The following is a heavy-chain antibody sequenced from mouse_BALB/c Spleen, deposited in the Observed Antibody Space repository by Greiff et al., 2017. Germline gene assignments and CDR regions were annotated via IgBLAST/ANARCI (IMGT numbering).Heavy chain of an antibody. J-gene: IGHJ4*01. CDR3: ARRGYGHYYAMDY. V-gene: IGHV5-12-2*01. D-gene: IGHD1-1*02. CDR2: ISNGGGST. CDR1: GFTFSSYT. Sequence: EVQVVESGGGLVQPGGSLKLSCAASGFTFSSYTMSWVRQTPEKRLEWVAYISNGGGSTYYPDTVKGRFTISRDNAKNTLYLQMSSLKSEDTAMYYCARRGYGHYYAMDYWGQGTSVTVSA.